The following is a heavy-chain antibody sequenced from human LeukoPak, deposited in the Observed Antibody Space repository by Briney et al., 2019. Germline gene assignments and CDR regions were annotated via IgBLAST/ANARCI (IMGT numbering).Heavy chain of an antibody. CDR2: IIPIFGTA. Sequence: ASVKVSCKASGGTFSSYAISWVRQAPGQGLKWMGGIIPIFGTANYAQKFQGRVTITADKSTSTAYMELSSLRSEDTAVYYCAGGRRGYSYGRYYFDYWGQGTLVTVSS. J-gene: IGHJ4*02. CDR1: GGTFSSYA. V-gene: IGHV1-69*06. CDR3: AGGRRGYSYGRYYFDY. D-gene: IGHD5-18*01.